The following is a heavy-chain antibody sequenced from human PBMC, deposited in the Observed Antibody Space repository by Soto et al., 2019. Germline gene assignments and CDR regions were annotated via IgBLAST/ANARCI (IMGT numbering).Heavy chain of an antibody. J-gene: IGHJ6*02. Sequence: QVQLVQSGAEVKKPGSSVKVSCKASGGTFSSYAISWVRQDPVQGLEWMGGIIPIFGTANYAQKFQGRVTITADKATSTAYMELSSLRSEDTAVYYCARDSPYDFWSGYYPHYYYYGMDVWGQGTTVTVSS. V-gene: IGHV1-69*06. CDR1: GGTFSSYA. D-gene: IGHD3-3*01. CDR2: IIPIFGTA. CDR3: ARDSPYDFWSGYYPHYYYYGMDV.